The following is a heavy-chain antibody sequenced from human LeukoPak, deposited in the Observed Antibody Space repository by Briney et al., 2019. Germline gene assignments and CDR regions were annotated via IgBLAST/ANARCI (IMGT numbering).Heavy chain of an antibody. J-gene: IGHJ4*02. CDR2: ISAYNGNT. Sequence: ASLKVSCKASGYTFTSYGISWVRQAPGQGLEWMGWISAYNGNTNYAQKLQGRVTMTTDTSTSTAYMELRSLRSDDTAVYYCARDPEYYYGSGSYYNVLTGFDYWGQGTLVTVSS. D-gene: IGHD3-10*01. CDR3: ARDPEYYYGSGSYYNVLTGFDY. CDR1: GYTFTSYG. V-gene: IGHV1-18*01.